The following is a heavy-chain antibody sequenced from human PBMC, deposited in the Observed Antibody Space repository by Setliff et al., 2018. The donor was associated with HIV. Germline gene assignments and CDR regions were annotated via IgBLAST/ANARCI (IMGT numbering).Heavy chain of an antibody. CDR2: ISWNSDSI. V-gene: IGHV3-9*01. CDR3: VKGYDVLTANPDS. Sequence: SLRLSCVSSGISFSRDWMHWVRQRPGKGLEWVSGISWNSDSIAYADSVRGRFTISRDNAKNSLYLQMNSLRPEDTAFYYCVKGYDVLTANPDSWGQGTLVTVSS. J-gene: IGHJ4*02. D-gene: IGHD3-9*01. CDR1: GISFSRDW.